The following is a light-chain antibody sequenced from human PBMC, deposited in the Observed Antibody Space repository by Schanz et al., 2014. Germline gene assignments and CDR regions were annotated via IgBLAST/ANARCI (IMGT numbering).Light chain of an antibody. Sequence: QSVLTQPPSVSGAPGQRVTISCTGSSSNIGAGYDVHWYQQLPGTAPKLLIYSNSQRPSGVPDRFSGSKSGTSASLAITGLQAEDEADYYCQSYDSSLSGSVFGGGTKVTVL. CDR3: QSYDSSLSGSV. V-gene: IGLV1-40*01. CDR1: SSNIGAGYD. J-gene: IGLJ3*02. CDR2: SNS.